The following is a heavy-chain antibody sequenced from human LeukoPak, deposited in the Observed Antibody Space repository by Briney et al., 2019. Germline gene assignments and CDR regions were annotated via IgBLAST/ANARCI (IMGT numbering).Heavy chain of an antibody. CDR2: INHSGST. CDR1: GGSFSGYY. Sequence: SETLSLTCAVYGGSFSGYYWSWTRQPPGKGLEWIGEINHSGSTNYNPSLKSRVTISVDTSKNQFSLKLSSVTAADTAVYYCAREGSAGSYLNWFDPWGQGTLVTVSS. D-gene: IGHD1-26*01. J-gene: IGHJ5*02. CDR3: AREGSAGSYLNWFDP. V-gene: IGHV4-34*01.